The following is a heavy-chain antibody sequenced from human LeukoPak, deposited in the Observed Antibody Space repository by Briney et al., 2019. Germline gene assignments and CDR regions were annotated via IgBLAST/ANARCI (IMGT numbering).Heavy chain of an antibody. CDR3: TSLYASHDYGDYDPFDY. CDR2: MHYSGNFYSGSA. Sequence: PSETLSLTCTVSGGSMSGSSHYWAWIRQPPGKGLEWIGNMHYSGNFYSGSAYYNPSLRSRVTISVDTSKNQFSLNLNSVTAADTAVYYCTSLYASHDYGDYDPFDYWGQGTLVTVSS. D-gene: IGHD4-17*01. V-gene: IGHV4-39*07. CDR1: GGSMSGSSHY. J-gene: IGHJ4*02.